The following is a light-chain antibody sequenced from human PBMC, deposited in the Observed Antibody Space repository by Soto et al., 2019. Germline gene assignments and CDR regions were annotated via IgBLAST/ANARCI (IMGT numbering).Light chain of an antibody. CDR3: QQSYSTPQT. V-gene: IGKV1-39*01. CDR2: AAS. Sequence: IQMTQSPYSLSASVGDRVTPTWRASQSISSYLNWYQQKPGKAPKLLIYAASSLQSGVPSRFSGSGSGTDFTLTISSLQPEDFATYYCQQSYSTPQTFGQGTKVDI. J-gene: IGKJ1*01. CDR1: QSISSY.